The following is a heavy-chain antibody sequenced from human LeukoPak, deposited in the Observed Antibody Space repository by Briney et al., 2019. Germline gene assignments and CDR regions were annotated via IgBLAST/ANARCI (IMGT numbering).Heavy chain of an antibody. D-gene: IGHD2-15*01. Sequence: PGGSLRLSCAASGFTFSSYEMNWVRQAPGKGLEWVSYISSSSSTIYYADSVKGRFTISRDNAKNSLYLQMNSLRAEDTAVYYCARDDCSGGSCYSYYGKDVWGKGTTVTVSS. CDR1: GFTFSSYE. CDR2: ISSSSSTI. J-gene: IGHJ6*04. CDR3: ARDDCSGGSCYSYYGKDV. V-gene: IGHV3-48*03.